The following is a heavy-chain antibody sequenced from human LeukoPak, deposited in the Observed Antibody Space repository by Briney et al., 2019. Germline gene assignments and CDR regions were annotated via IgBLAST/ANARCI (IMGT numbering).Heavy chain of an antibody. CDR2: IIPIFGTA. J-gene: IGHJ4*02. CDR1: GGTFSSYA. Sequence: SVTVSCKGSGGTFSSYAISWVRQAPGQGLEWMGGIIPIFGTANYAQKFQGRVTITADESTSTAYMELSSLRAEDTAVYYCARDGVAVAGAEDWGQGTLVTVSS. D-gene: IGHD6-19*01. V-gene: IGHV1-69*13. CDR3: ARDGVAVAGAED.